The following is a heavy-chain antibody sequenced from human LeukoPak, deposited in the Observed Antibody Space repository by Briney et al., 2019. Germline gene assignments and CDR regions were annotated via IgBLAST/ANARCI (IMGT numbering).Heavy chain of an antibody. CDR1: GGTFSTHP. J-gene: IGHJ4*01. CDR2: IIPILGMA. Sequence: GASVKVSCKASGGTFSTHPISWVRQAPGQGLEWMGKIIPILGMANYAQKFQGRVTITAEESTSTVYMDLSSLTSEDTAVYYCAREGFGEWEQLPFEHWGQEPWSASPQ. CDR3: AREGFGEWEQLPFEH. V-gene: IGHV1-69*04. D-gene: IGHD3-16*01.